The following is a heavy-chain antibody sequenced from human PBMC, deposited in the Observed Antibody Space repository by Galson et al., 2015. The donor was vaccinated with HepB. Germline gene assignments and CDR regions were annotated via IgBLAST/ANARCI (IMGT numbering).Heavy chain of an antibody. D-gene: IGHD5-18*01. CDR3: AREDADSAMVKLPDI. J-gene: IGHJ4*02. V-gene: IGHV4-61*01. CDR1: GGTVNSGNYY. Sequence: LSLTCTVSGGTVNSGNYYWGWIRQPPGKGLEWIGHIYHRGNTHYSPSLQSRVSMSVDRSRDQFSLSLASVTTEDTAIYYCAREDADSAMVKLPDIWGPGTLVTVSS. CDR2: IYHRGNT.